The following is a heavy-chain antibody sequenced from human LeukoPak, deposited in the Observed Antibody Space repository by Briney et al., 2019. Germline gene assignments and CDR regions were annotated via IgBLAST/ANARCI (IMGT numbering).Heavy chain of an antibody. CDR3: ARVPEEWERPGADAFDI. D-gene: IGHD1-26*01. J-gene: IGHJ3*02. CDR2: ISSSGSTI. Sequence: GGSLRLSCAASGFTFSDYYMSWIRQAPGKGLEWVSYISSSGSTIYYADSVKGRFTISRDNAKNSLYLQMNSLRAEDTAVYYCARVPEEWERPGADAFDIWGQGTMVTASS. V-gene: IGHV3-11*01. CDR1: GFTFSDYY.